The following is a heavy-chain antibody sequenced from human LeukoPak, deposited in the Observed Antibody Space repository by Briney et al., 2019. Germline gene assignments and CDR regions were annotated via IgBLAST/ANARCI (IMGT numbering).Heavy chain of an antibody. J-gene: IGHJ6*03. CDR3: ARDLGGPTARGYVDV. CDR2: ITCSSSIV. CDR1: GFTFSSHG. Sequence: PGGSLRLSCAAPGFTFSSHGMNWVRQAPGKGLEWVSYITCSSSIVYSGDSVKGRFTISRENAKNSLYLQKNSLRVEETAVYYCARDLGGPTARGYVDVWGKGTTVTVSS. D-gene: IGHD4-23*01. V-gene: IGHV3-48*01.